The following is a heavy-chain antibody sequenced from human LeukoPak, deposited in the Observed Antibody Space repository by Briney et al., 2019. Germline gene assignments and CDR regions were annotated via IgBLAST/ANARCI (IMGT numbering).Heavy chain of an antibody. CDR2: IIGSGSEM. V-gene: IGHV3-21*06. CDR3: AKVQSDIVGAMFFSFDV. D-gene: IGHD1-26*01. J-gene: IGHJ3*01. Sequence: PGGSLRLSCGASGFTFSDYSMNWVRQAPGEGLEWVASIIGSGSEMFYADSLKGRFTISRDNSKNSLYLQMNSLRVEDTAVYYCAKVQSDIVGAMFFSFDVWGQGTMVSVSS. CDR1: GFTFSDYS.